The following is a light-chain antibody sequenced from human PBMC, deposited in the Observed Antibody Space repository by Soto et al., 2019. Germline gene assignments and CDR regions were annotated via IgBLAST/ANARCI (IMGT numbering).Light chain of an antibody. CDR1: SSDVGGYNY. CDR2: DVS. V-gene: IGLV2-11*01. J-gene: IGLJ1*01. Sequence: QSVLTQPRSMSGSPGQSVTISCTGTSSDVGGYNYVSWYQQHPGKAPKLMIYDVSKRPSGVPDRFSGSKSGNTASLTISGLQAEDEADYCCCSYAGTSYVFGTGTKVPVL. CDR3: CSYAGTSYV.